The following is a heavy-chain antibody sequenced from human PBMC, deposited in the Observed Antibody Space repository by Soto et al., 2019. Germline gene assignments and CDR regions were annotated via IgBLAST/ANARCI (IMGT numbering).Heavy chain of an antibody. D-gene: IGHD1-26*01. CDR2: INPNTSAT. Sequence: ASVKVSCKASGYIFTGYFIQWLRQAPGQGLEWMGWINPNTSATNYAQKFQGRVTMTRDTSLGTAYMELTSLRPDDTALYYCARITWGRDHYYCMDVWRHGTTFTVS. V-gene: IGHV1-2*02. J-gene: IGHJ6*02. CDR3: ARITWGRDHYYCMDV. CDR1: GYIFTGYF.